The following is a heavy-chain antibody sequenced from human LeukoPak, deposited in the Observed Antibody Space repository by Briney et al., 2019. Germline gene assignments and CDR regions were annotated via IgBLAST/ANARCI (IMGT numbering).Heavy chain of an antibody. CDR1: GYTFNNYG. J-gene: IGHJ4*02. V-gene: IGHV1-18*01. CDR3: AREGRLKYYDFWSGYSVLGSAGEIDY. CDR2: ISAYNGDK. D-gene: IGHD3-3*01. Sequence: ASVRVSCKASGYTFNNYGITWVRQAPGQGLEWMGWISAYNGDKNYAQKLQGRVTMTTDTSTKTAYMELRSLSSDDTAVYYCAREGRLKYYDFWSGYSVLGSAGEIDYWGQGTLVTVSS.